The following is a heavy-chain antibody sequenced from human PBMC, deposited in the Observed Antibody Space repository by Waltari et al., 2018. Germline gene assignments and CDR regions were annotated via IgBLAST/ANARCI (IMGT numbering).Heavy chain of an antibody. J-gene: IGHJ6*02. CDR1: GASITADY. D-gene: IGHD3-22*01. CDR2: IYHTGST. CDR3: ARDRSGGYPSYNFDV. V-gene: IGHV4-59*13. Sequence: QVQLQESGPGLVKPSETLSLTCSVSGASITADYWSWLRQPPGKGFEWIGYIYHTGSTNYSPSLKGRITMSIDVSDNQFSLSLTSVTAADTAVYFCARDRSGGYPSYNFDVWGQGTTVTVSS.